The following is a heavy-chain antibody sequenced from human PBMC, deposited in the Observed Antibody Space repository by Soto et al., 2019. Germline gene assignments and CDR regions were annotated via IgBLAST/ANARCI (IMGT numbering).Heavy chain of an antibody. CDR2: ISGNGGNT. D-gene: IGHD3-22*01. CDR1: GFTFSSYA. J-gene: IGHJ4*02. Sequence: EVQLVESGGGLVQPGGSLRLSCAASGFTFSSYARHWVRQAPGKGLEYVSAISGNGGNTYYANSVKGRFTISRDNSKNTLYLQMGSLRAEDMAVYYCAASSGYYPYWGQGTLVTVSS. V-gene: IGHV3-64*01. CDR3: AASSGYYPY.